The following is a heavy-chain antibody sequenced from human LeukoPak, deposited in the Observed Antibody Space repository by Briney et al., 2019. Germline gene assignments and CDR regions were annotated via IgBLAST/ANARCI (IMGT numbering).Heavy chain of an antibody. CDR2: IYYSGST. CDR3: ARVLLLWFGELLSHWFDP. D-gene: IGHD3-10*01. CDR1: GGSVSSGSYY. Sequence: SETLSLTCTVSGGSVSSGSYYWSWIRQPPGKGLEGIGYIYYSGSTNYNPSLKSRVTISVDPSKNQFSLKLSSVTAADTAVDYCARVLLLWFGELLSHWFDPWGQGTLVTVSS. V-gene: IGHV4-61*01. J-gene: IGHJ5*02.